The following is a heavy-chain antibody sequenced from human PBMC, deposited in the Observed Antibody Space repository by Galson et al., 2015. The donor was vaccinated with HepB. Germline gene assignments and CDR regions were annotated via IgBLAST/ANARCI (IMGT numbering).Heavy chain of an antibody. J-gene: IGHJ3*02. CDR3: AKGEWLLRAFDI. V-gene: IGHV3-30*18. CDR1: GFTFSSYG. Sequence: SLRLSCAASGFTFSSYGMHWVRQAPGRGLEWVAVISYDGSNKNYADSVKGRFTISRDNSKNTLYLQMNSLRAEDTAVYYCAKGEWLLRAFDIWGQGTMVTVSS. D-gene: IGHD3-22*01. CDR2: ISYDGSNK.